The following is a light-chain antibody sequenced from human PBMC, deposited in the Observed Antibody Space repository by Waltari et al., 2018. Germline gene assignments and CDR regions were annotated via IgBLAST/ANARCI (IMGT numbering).Light chain of an antibody. CDR2: GVS. Sequence: YHQRPGKAPKLIIYGVSKRPSGVSNRFSGSKSGNTASLTISGLRTEDEADYYCCSYAGGSAFVFGTGTKITVL. V-gene: IGLV2-23*02. CDR3: CSYAGGSAFV. J-gene: IGLJ1*01.